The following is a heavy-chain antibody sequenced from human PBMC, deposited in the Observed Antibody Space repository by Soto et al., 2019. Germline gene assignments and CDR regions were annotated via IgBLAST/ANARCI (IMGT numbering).Heavy chain of an antibody. CDR3: ARAPRIVGATTSLQFDY. J-gene: IGHJ4*02. D-gene: IGHD1-26*01. CDR1: GDSVSSNSAA. CDR2: TYYRSKWYN. Sequence: QSQTLSLTCAISGDSVSSNSAAWNWIRQSPSRGLEWLGRTYYRSKWYNDYAVSVKSRITINPDTSKNQFSLQLNSVTPEDTAVYYCARAPRIVGATTSLQFDYWGQGTLVTVSS. V-gene: IGHV6-1*01.